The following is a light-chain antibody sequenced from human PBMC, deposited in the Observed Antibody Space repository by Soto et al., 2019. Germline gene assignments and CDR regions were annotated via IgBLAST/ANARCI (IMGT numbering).Light chain of an antibody. Sequence: DIVMTQSPDSLAVSLGERATINCKSSQSVLYSSNNKNYLAWYQQKPGQPPKLLIYWASTRESGVPDRFSGSGSGPDFTLTISSLQAEDVAVYYCQQYYSAWWTFGQGTKVEI. CDR2: WAS. V-gene: IGKV4-1*01. CDR3: QQYYSAWWT. CDR1: QSVLYSSNNKNY. J-gene: IGKJ1*01.